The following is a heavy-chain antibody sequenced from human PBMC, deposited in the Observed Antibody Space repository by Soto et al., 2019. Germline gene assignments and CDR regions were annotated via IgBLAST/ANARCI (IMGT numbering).Heavy chain of an antibody. Sequence: PSETLSLTCAVSGGSIRSNNWWSWVRQPPGKGLEWIGEIFHSGSTNYNPSLKTRVTISVDKSKNQFSLKLSSVTAADTAVYYCARGVTTVTTIDYWGQGTLVTVSS. CDR3: ARGVTTVTTIDY. CDR2: IFHSGST. CDR1: GGSIRSNNW. J-gene: IGHJ4*02. V-gene: IGHV4-4*02. D-gene: IGHD4-17*01.